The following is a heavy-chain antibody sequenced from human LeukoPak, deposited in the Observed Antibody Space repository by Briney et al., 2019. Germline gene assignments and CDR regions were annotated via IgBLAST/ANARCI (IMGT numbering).Heavy chain of an antibody. CDR3: AKARPRRGYSYGYGVMDV. Sequence: GGSLRLSCAASGFTFSSYGMHWVRQAPGKGLEWVAFIRYDGSNKYYVDSVKGRFTISRDNAKNSLYLQMNSLRAEDTAVYYCAKARPRRGYSYGYGVMDVWGKGTTVTVSS. CDR2: IRYDGSNK. V-gene: IGHV3-30*02. D-gene: IGHD5-18*01. J-gene: IGHJ6*03. CDR1: GFTFSSYG.